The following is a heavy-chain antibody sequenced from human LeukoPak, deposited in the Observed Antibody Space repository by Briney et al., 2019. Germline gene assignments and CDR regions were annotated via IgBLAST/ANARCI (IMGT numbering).Heavy chain of an antibody. CDR2: INPNSGGT. D-gene: IGHD6-6*01. V-gene: IGHV1-2*02. J-gene: IGHJ3*02. Sequence: ASVKVSCKASGYTFTGSYMHWVRQAPGQGLEWMGWINPNSGGTNYAQKFQGRVTMTRDTSISTAYMELSRLRSDDTAVYYCASKVYSSSSADAFDIWGQGTMVTVSS. CDR1: GYTFTGSY. CDR3: ASKVYSSSSADAFDI.